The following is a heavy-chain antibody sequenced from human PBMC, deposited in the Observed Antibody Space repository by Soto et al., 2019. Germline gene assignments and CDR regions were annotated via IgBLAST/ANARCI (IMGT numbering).Heavy chain of an antibody. D-gene: IGHD2-21*02. Sequence: VESLKISCKGSGCSFISYWISWVRQMPGKGLEWMGRIDPSDSYTNYSPSFQGHVTISAVKSISTAYLQWSSLKASDTAMYYCASGDANYYYYYGMDVWGQGTTVTVSS. CDR3: ASGDANYYYYYGMDV. V-gene: IGHV5-10-1*01. CDR1: GCSFISYW. J-gene: IGHJ6*02. CDR2: IDPSDSYT.